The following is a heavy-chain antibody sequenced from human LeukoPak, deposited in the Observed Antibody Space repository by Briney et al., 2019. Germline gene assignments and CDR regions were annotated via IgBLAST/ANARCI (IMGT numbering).Heavy chain of an antibody. CDR3: ARIKSSGWYYDY. V-gene: IGHV4-61*01. CDR1: GGSVYSGTYY. CDR2: VYYSGST. Sequence: SETLSLTCIVSGGSVYSGTYYWSWVRQPPGKGLEWISNVYYSGSTNYNPSLKSRVTISLDTSKNQFSLRLSSVTAADTAVYYCARIKSSGWYYDYWGQGTLVTVSS. D-gene: IGHD6-19*01. J-gene: IGHJ4*02.